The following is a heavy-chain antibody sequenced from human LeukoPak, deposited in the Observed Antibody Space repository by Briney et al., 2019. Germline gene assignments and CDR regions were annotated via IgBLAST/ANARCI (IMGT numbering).Heavy chain of an antibody. J-gene: IGHJ4*02. Sequence: GGSLRLSCAASGFTFSAYYMTWVRQAPGKGLEWVANIKEDGGETDYVDSVKGRFTISRDNAKSSVYLQMNSLRAEDTAVYYCARWGSYESSGDPVVFDYWGQRTLVTVSS. CDR3: ARWGSYESSGDPVVFDY. D-gene: IGHD3-22*01. CDR1: GFTFSAYY. CDR2: IKEDGGET. V-gene: IGHV3-7*01.